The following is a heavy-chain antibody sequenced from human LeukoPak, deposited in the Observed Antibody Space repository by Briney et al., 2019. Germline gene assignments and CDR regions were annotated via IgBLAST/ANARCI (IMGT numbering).Heavy chain of an antibody. CDR2: INPNSGGT. Sequence: GASVKVSCKASGYTFTGYYMHWVRQAPGQGLEWMGRINPNSGGTNYAQKFQGRVTMTRDTSISTAYMELSRLRSDDTAVYYCARGGYSYGFGGWFDPWGQGTLVTVSS. CDR3: ARGGYSYGFGGWFDP. J-gene: IGHJ5*02. D-gene: IGHD5-18*01. CDR1: GYTFTGYY. V-gene: IGHV1-2*06.